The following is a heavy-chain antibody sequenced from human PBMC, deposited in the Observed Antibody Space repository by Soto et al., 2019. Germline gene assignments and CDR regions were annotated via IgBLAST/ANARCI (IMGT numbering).Heavy chain of an antibody. V-gene: IGHV4-4*07. Sequence: SETLSLTCTVSGGSISSYYCSWIRQPAGKGLEWIGRIYTSGSTNYNPSLKSRVTMSVDTSKNQFSLKLSSVTAADTAVYYCARSPRIAAAGLNWFDPWGQGTLVTVSS. CDR1: GGSISSYY. D-gene: IGHD6-13*01. CDR2: IYTSGST. J-gene: IGHJ5*02. CDR3: ARSPRIAAAGLNWFDP.